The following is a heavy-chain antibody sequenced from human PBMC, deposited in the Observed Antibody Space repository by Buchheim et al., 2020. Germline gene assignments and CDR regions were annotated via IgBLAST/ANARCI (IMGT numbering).Heavy chain of an antibody. V-gene: IGHV3-30*04. CDR3: ARSPTMDYNYYAMDV. CDR1: GFTFSSYV. J-gene: IGHJ6*02. D-gene: IGHD3-3*01. CDR2: ISSDGRIK. Sequence: QVQLVESGGGVVQPGRSLRLSCAASGFTFSSYVMYWVRQSPAKGLEWVAVISSDGRIKYHADSVKGRFTIPRDNSKSTLYLQMNSLRGEDTAVFYCARSPTMDYNYYAMDVWGQGTT.